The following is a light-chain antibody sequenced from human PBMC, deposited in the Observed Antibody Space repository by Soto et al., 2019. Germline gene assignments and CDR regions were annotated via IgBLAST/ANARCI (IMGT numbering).Light chain of an antibody. CDR3: KQYNNWPLS. V-gene: IGKV3-15*01. CDR2: GAS. Sequence: EIVLTHSPGTLSLSPGERATLNGRASQSISTSSLAWYQQKPGQAPRLLIYGASTRATGIPARFSGSGSGTEFTLTISSLQSEDFTVYYCKQYNNWPLSFGGGTKVDIK. CDR1: QSISTS. J-gene: IGKJ4*01.